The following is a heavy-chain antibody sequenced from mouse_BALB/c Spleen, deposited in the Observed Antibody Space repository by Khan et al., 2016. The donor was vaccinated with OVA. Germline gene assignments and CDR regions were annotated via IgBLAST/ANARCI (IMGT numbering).Heavy chain of an antibody. D-gene: IGHD1-1*01. CDR3: AREHYGSSYDYAMDY. V-gene: IGHV2-9*02. J-gene: IGHJ4*01. CDR2: IGTGGST. CDR1: GFSLTNYT. Sequence: QVQLKESGPGLVAPSQSLSITCTVSGFSLTNYTVHWVRQPPGKGLEWLGIIGTGGSTNYNSALMSRLSINKDNSKSQVFLKMNSLQTDDTAMYYCAREHYGSSYDYAMDYWGQGTSVTVSS.